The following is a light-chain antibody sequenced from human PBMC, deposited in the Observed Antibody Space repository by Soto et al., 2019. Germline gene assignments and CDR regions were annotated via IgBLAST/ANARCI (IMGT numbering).Light chain of an antibody. Sequence: DIQMTQSPSSLSASVGDRVTITCRASQSISSYLNWYQQKPGKAPKLLIYAASSLQSGVPSRFSGSGSGTDLTLTISSLQPEDFATYYCQQSYRTFGQGTKVDIK. J-gene: IGKJ1*01. CDR3: QQSYRT. CDR2: AAS. CDR1: QSISSY. V-gene: IGKV1-39*01.